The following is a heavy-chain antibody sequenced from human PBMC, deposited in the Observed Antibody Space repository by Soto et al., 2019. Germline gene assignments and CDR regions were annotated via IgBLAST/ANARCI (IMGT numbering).Heavy chain of an antibody. CDR3: AGGVRTGNYGMDV. Sequence: QLQLVQSGAEVKKPGSSVKVSCKASGGTFTNYAISWVRQAPGQGLECMGAIIPMFGTSSYAQKSQGTVTITADDSTSTAYMELRSLTFEDTAVYYGAGGVRTGNYGMDVWGQGTTVTVSS. J-gene: IGHJ6*02. CDR1: GGTFTNYA. CDR2: IIPMFGTS. D-gene: IGHD3-16*01. V-gene: IGHV1-69*01.